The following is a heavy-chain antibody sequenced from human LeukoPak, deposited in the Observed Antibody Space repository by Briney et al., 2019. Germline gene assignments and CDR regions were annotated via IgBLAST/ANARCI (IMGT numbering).Heavy chain of an antibody. Sequence: ETLSLTCAVYGGSFSGYYWSWVRQAPGKGLEWVSAISGSGGSTYYADSVEGRFTISRDNSKNTLYLQMNSLRAEDTAVYYCASYSSSWYGGIWDYWGQGTLVTVSS. D-gene: IGHD6-13*01. CDR3: ASYSSSWYGGIWDY. V-gene: IGHV3-23*01. CDR2: ISGSGGST. J-gene: IGHJ4*02. CDR1: GGSFSGYY.